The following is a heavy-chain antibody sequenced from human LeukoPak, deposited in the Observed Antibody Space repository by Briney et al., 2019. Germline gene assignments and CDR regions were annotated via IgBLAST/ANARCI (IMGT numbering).Heavy chain of an antibody. Sequence: SETLSLTCTVSGGSISSYYWSWIRQPPGKGLEWIGYIYTSGSTNYNPSLKSRVTISVDTSKNQFSLKLSSVTAADTPVYYCARRDSSYYNYWGQGTLVTVSS. CDR3: ARRDSSYYNY. J-gene: IGHJ4*02. D-gene: IGHD1-26*01. CDR2: IYTSGST. CDR1: GGSISSYY. V-gene: IGHV4-4*09.